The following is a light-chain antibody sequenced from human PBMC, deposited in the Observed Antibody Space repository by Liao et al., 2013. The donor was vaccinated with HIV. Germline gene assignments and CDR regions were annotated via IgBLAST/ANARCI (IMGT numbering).Light chain of an antibody. J-gene: IGLJ2*01. CDR2: QDT. Sequence: SYELTPAPSVSVSPGQTATITCSGEKLGDKYVSWYQQKPGQSPVLVLYQDTKRPPGIPERFSGSNSGNTATLTIIGTQAVDEADYYCQAWDSSTHVVFGGGTKLTVL. CDR1: KLGDKY. V-gene: IGLV3-1*01. CDR3: QAWDSSTHVV.